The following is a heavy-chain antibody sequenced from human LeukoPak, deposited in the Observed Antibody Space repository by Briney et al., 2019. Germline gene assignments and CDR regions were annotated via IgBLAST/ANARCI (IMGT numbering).Heavy chain of an antibody. D-gene: IGHD3-22*01. Sequence: SQTLSLTCTVSSASISSGSLYWNWIRQPAGKGLEWIGRVYTGGTTNYNPSLKSRVTISVDTSKNHFSLKLSSVTAADTAVYYCARSPDYDSTGYDYWGQGTLVTVSS. V-gene: IGHV4-61*02. CDR2: VYTGGTT. CDR1: SASISSGSLY. CDR3: ARSPDYDSTGYDY. J-gene: IGHJ4*02.